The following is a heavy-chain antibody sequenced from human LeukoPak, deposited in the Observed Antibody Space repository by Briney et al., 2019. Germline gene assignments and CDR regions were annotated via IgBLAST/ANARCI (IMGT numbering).Heavy chain of an antibody. CDR2: ISWNSGYI. CDR1: GFTFDDYA. V-gene: IGHV3-9*01. D-gene: IGHD6-13*01. Sequence: PGRSLRLSCAASGFTFDDYAMHWVRQAPGKGLEWVSGISWNSGYIGYADSVKGRFTISRDNAKNSLPLQMNSLRAEDTALYYCAKDIGTVQQQGYYYGMDVWGQGTTVTVSS. CDR3: AKDIGTVQQQGYYYGMDV. J-gene: IGHJ6*02.